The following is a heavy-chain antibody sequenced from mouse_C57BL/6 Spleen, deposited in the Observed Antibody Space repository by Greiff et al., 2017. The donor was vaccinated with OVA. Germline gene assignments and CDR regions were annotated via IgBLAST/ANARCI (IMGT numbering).Heavy chain of an antibody. CDR1: GYTFNSYW. D-gene: IGHD1-1*01. CDR2: IDPNSGGT. Sequence: QVQLQQPGAELVKPGASVKLSCKASGYTFNSYWMHWVKQRPGRGLEWIGRIDPNSGGTKYTAKFQGKATLTVDKPSSTAYLQLSSLTSEDTAVYYCATTYNYGVGAWLAYWGQGTLVTVSA. J-gene: IGHJ3*01. CDR3: ATTYNYGVGAWLAY. V-gene: IGHV1-72*01.